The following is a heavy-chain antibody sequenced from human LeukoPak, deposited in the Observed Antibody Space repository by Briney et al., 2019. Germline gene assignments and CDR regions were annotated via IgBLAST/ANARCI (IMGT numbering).Heavy chain of an antibody. CDR1: GGXISSYY. J-gene: IGHJ4*02. CDR2: IYYSGST. D-gene: IGHD6-13*01. Sequence: SETLSLTCSVSGGXISSYYWSWIRQPPGKGLKWIGYIYYSGSTNYNPSLKSRVTISVDTSKNQFSLKLSSVTAADTAVYYCARAKHSSSWGFDYWGQGTLVTVSS. CDR3: ARAKHSSSWGFDY. V-gene: IGHV4-59*08.